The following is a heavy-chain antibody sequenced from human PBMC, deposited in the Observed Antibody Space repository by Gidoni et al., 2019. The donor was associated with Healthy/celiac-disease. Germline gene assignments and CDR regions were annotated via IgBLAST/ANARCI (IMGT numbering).Heavy chain of an antibody. D-gene: IGHD6-13*01. J-gene: IGHJ4*02. CDR2: INHSGNT. Sequence: QVQLQQWGAGLLKPSETLSLTCAVYGGSFSGYYWSWIRQPPGKGLEWIGEINHSGNTNYNPSLKSRVTISVDTSKNQFSLKLSSVTAADTAVYYCARGAAAGVFDYWGQGTLVTVSS. V-gene: IGHV4-34*01. CDR1: GGSFSGYY. CDR3: ARGAAAGVFDY.